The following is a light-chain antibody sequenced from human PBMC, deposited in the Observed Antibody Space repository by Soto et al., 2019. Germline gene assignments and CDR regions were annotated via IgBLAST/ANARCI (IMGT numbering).Light chain of an antibody. V-gene: IGLV2-23*02. J-gene: IGLJ1*01. CDR2: EVS. CDR3: CSYAGTNTYV. CDR1: SSDVGNFNL. Sequence: QYALTQPASVSGSPGQSISISCTGTSSDVGNFNLVSWYQHHPGKAPKLIIFEVSRRPSGVSNRFSGSKSGNTASLTISGLQTEDEADYHCCSYAGTNTYVFGTGTKLTVL.